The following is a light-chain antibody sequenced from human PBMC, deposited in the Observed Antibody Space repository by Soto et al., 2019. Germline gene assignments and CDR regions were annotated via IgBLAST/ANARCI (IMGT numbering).Light chain of an antibody. CDR1: RSDIGDSNF. J-gene: IGLJ1*01. V-gene: IGLV2-14*01. CDR3: ASFRSGTILV. CDR2: EVN. Sequence: QSVLTQHASVSGSPGQSVTISCTGTRSDIGDSNFISWYQHSPGKAPRLLIYEVNNRPSGVSRRFSGSKAGNTASLTISGLLDDDEADYFCASFRSGTILVFGSGTKVTVL.